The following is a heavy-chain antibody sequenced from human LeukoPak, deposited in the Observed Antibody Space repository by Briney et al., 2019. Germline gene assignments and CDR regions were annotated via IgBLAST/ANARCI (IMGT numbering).Heavy chain of an antibody. CDR1: GFTFSSYS. V-gene: IGHV3-48*01. CDR2: ISSSSSTI. D-gene: IGHD2-2*01. CDR3: ARQDIVVVPAAIGEGYYGMDV. Sequence: GGSLRLSCAASGFTFSSYSMNWVRQAPGKGLEWVSYISSSSSTIYYADSVKGRFTISRDNAKNSLYLQMNSLRAEDTAVYYCARQDIVVVPAAIGEGYYGMDVWGQGTTVTVSS. J-gene: IGHJ6*02.